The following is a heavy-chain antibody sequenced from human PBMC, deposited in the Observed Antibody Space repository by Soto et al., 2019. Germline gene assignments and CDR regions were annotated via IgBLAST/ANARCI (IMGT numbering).Heavy chain of an antibody. CDR3: TTDLIVVVPTAMDWFDP. V-gene: IGHV3-15*01. CDR2: IKSKTDGGTT. J-gene: IGHJ5*02. Sequence: EVQLVESGGGLVKPGGSLRLSCAASGFTFSNAWMSWVRQAPGKGLEWVGRIKSKTDGGTTDYAAPVKGRFTISRDDSKNTLYLQMNSLKTEDTAVYYCTTDLIVVVPTAMDWFDPWGQVTLVTVSS. CDR1: GFTFSNAW. D-gene: IGHD2-2*01.